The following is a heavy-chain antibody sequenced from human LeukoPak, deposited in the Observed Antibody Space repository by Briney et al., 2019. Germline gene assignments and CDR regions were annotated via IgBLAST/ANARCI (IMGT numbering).Heavy chain of an antibody. V-gene: IGHV3-33*01. CDR2: IWYDGSNK. CDR3: ARDRTAYDVLDP. D-gene: IGHD5-12*01. J-gene: IGHJ5*02. Sequence: PGGSLRLSCAASGFTFSGYGMHWVRQAPGKGLEWVAVIWYDGSNKYYADSVKGRFTISRDNAKNSLYLQMNSLRAEDTAVYYCARDRTAYDVLDPWGQGTLVTVSS. CDR1: GFTFSGYG.